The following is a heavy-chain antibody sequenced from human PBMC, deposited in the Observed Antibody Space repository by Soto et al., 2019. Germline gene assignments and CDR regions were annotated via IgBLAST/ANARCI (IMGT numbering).Heavy chain of an antibody. J-gene: IGHJ4*02. D-gene: IGHD1-26*01. V-gene: IGHV3-9*01. CDR3: AKDPGPAIVGATSYFDY. Sequence: PGGSLRLSCAASGFTFDDYAMHWVRQAPGKGLEWVSGISWNSGSIGYADSVKGRFTISRDNAKNSLYLQMNSLRAEDTALYYCAKDPGPAIVGATSYFDYWGQGTLVTVPQ. CDR2: ISWNSGSI. CDR1: GFTFDDYA.